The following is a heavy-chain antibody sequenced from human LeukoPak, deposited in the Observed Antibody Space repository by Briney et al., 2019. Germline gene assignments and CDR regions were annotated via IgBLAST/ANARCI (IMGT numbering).Heavy chain of an antibody. J-gene: IGHJ4*02. CDR2: ISGSGGST. V-gene: IGHV3-23*01. CDR3: AKDSRLKWELLI. Sequence: GGSLRLSCAASGFTFSGYGMSWVRQAPGKGLKWVSAISGSGGSTYYADSVKGRITISRDNSKNTLYLQMNSLRAEDTAVYYCAKDSRLKWELLIWGQGTLVTVSS. D-gene: IGHD1-26*01. CDR1: GFTFSGYG.